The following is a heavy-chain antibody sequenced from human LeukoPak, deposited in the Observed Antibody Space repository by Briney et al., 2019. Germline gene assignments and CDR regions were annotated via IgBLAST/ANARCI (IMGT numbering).Heavy chain of an antibody. CDR1: GYTVTELS. CDR2: FDPEDGET. D-gene: IGHD5-18*01. Sequence: ASVTVSCQVSGYTVTELSMHWVRPAPGKGLEWVGGFDPEDGETSYAQKVQGRVTMTEDTSTDTAYMELSSLRSEDTAVYDCATDQADTATVSFDYWGQGTLVTVSS. J-gene: IGHJ4*02. CDR3: ATDQADTATVSFDY. V-gene: IGHV1-24*01.